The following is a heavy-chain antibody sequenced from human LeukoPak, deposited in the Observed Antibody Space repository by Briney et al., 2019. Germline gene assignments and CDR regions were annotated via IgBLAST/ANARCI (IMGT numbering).Heavy chain of an antibody. Sequence: PSETLSLTCTVSGGSISSYYWSWIRQPPGKGVEWIGYIYYSGSTNYNPALKSRATISVDTSKNQYSPKLSTVTAADTAVYYCARHSSSPDAFDIWGQGTMVTVSS. CDR3: ARHSSSPDAFDI. CDR2: IYYSGST. CDR1: GGSISSYY. D-gene: IGHD6-13*01. J-gene: IGHJ3*02. V-gene: IGHV4-59*08.